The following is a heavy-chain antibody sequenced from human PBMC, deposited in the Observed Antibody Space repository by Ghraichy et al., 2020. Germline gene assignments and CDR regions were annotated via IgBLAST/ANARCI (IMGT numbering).Heavy chain of an antibody. CDR1: GGSISSYSDY. D-gene: IGHD1-14*01. V-gene: IGHV4-39*01. J-gene: IGHJ5*02. Sequence: SETLSLTCTVSGGSISSYSDYWGWLRQPPGKGPEWIGSIYNSVSTHYNPSLKSRVTISIDTSKDQFSLRLTSLTAADTAIYYCARNKTGNLSGWFDPWGRGSLVIVSS. CDR3: ARNKTGNLSGWFDP. CDR2: IYNSVST.